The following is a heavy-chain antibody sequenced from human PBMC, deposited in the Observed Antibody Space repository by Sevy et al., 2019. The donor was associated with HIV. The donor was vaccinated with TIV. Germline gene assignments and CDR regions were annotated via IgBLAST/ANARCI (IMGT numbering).Heavy chain of an antibody. CDR1: GFTLSDSA. CDR3: ARVLPVAGTLVGRRVFDF. V-gene: IGHV3-23*01. Sequence: GGSLRLSCAASGFTLSDSAMSWVRQAPGKGLEWVSGISTSGGNTYYPDSVKGRFTISRDISKNKLYRQMNSLRVEDTAVYYCARVLPVAGTLVGRRVFDFWGQGTMVTVSS. D-gene: IGHD6-19*01. CDR2: ISTSGGNT. J-gene: IGHJ3*01.